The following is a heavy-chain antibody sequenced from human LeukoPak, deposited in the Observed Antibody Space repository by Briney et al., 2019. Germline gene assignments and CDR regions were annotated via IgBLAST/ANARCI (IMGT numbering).Heavy chain of an antibody. CDR1: GFTVSSNY. D-gene: IGHD5-18*01. CDR2: IYSGGST. Sequence: GGSLRLSCAASGFTVSSNYMSWVRQAPGKGLEWVSVIYSGGSTYYADSVKGRFTISRDNSKNTLYLQMNSLRAEDTAVYYCARGYTYGPYYFDCWGRGTLVTVSS. CDR3: ARGYTYGPYYFDC. J-gene: IGHJ4*02. V-gene: IGHV3-53*01.